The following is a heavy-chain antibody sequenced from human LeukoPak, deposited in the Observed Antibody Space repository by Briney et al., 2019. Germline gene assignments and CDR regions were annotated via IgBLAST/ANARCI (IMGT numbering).Heavy chain of an antibody. CDR2: ISSSGSTI. J-gene: IGHJ4*02. D-gene: IGHD6-13*01. CDR1: GFTFSSYE. V-gene: IGHV3-48*03. Sequence: GGSLRLSCAASGFTFSSYEMNWVRQAPGKGLEWVSYISSSGSTIYYADSVKGRFTFSRDNAKNSLYLQMNSLRAEDTAVYYCARVAEAAAFDYWGQGTLVTVSS. CDR3: ARVAEAAAFDY.